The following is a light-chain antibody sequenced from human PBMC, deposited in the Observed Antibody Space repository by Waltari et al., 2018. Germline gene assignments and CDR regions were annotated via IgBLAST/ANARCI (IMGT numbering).Light chain of an antibody. CDR3: LQYNTYPFT. CDR1: QDIRSY. V-gene: IGKV1-17*01. Sequence: DIQMTQSPSSLSASIGDTVNITCRTSQDIRSYLNWFQQKPGKAPTLLMYGASTLEAGVPSRFSGSGSGTEFTLTISSLQPEDLAVYYCLQYNTYPFTFGPGTKLDIK. CDR2: GAS. J-gene: IGKJ3*01.